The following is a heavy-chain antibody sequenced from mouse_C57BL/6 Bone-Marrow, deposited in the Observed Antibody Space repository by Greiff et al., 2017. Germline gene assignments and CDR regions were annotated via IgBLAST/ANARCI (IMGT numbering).Heavy chain of an antibody. V-gene: IGHV1-15*01. J-gene: IGHJ1*03. CDR2: IDPETGGT. Sequence: QVQLQQSGAELVRPGASVTLSCKASGYTFTDYEMHWVKQTPVHGLEWIGAIDPETGGTAYNQKFKGKAILTADKSSSTAYMELRRRTAEDSAFYYCTREGYDYYGSSYFYWYFDVWGTGTTVTVSS. D-gene: IGHD1-1*01. CDR1: GYTFTDYE. CDR3: TREGYDYYGSSYFYWYFDV.